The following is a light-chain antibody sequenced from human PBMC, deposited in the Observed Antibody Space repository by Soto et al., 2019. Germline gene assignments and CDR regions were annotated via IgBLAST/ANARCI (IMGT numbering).Light chain of an antibody. CDR3: QSYDSSLSGSNYV. J-gene: IGLJ1*01. Sequence: VLTQPPSVSGAPGQRVTISCTGSSSNIGAGYDVHWYQQLPGTAPKLLIYGNSNRPSGVPDRFSGSKSGTSASLAITGLQAEDEADYYCQSYDSSLSGSNYVFGTGTKVTVL. CDR2: GNS. CDR1: SSNIGAGYD. V-gene: IGLV1-40*01.